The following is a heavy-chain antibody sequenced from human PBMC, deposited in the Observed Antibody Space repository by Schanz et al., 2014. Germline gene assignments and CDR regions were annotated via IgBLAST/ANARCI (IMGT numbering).Heavy chain of an antibody. J-gene: IGHJ4*02. Sequence: QVQLVESGGGLVKPGGSLRLSCAASGFTFSDHYMAWIRQAPGKGLEWVSIISNTGTFIYYADSVRGRFVISRDNAKSSLFLQMKGLRAEDTAVYYCVRDAYLQIRGTVFDFWGPGNLVTVSS. D-gene: IGHD1-1*01. CDR2: ISNTGTFI. CDR3: VRDAYLQIRGTVFDF. CDR1: GFTFSDHY. V-gene: IGHV3-11*01.